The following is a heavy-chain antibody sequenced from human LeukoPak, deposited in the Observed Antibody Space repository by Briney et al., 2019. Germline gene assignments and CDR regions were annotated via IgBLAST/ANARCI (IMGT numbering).Heavy chain of an antibody. Sequence: NPSETLSLTCAVSGYSISGGYYWAWIRQPPGKGLEWIGSIYHSGSTHYNPSLKSRVTISVDTSKNHFSLKLSSVTAADTAVYYCARNSSSGYFDYWGQGTLVTVSS. J-gene: IGHJ4*02. CDR3: ARNSSSGYFDY. CDR1: GYSISGGYY. CDR2: IYHSGST. D-gene: IGHD6-6*01. V-gene: IGHV4-38-2*01.